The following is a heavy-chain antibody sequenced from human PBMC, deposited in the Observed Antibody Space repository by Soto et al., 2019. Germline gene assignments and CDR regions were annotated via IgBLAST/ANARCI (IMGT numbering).Heavy chain of an antibody. Sequence: PGGSLRLSCAASGFTFNTHWMSWVRQAPGKGLEWVAHTKPDGSEKYYVDSARGRFTISRDNARNSLYLQINSLRADDTALYYCVAWGTSTSNPWGQGTLVTVSS. CDR2: TKPDGSEK. CDR3: VAWGTSTSNP. V-gene: IGHV3-7*01. J-gene: IGHJ5*02. D-gene: IGHD1-1*01. CDR1: GFTFNTHW.